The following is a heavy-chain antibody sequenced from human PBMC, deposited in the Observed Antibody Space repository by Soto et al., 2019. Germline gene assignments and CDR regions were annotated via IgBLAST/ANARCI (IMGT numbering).Heavy chain of an antibody. CDR1: GLTFSDYY. V-gene: IGHV3-11*06. J-gene: IGHJ4*02. CDR2: ISVTRSTFT. CDR3: ATSLGTRLYEY. D-gene: IGHD2-2*01. Sequence: QIQLVESGGGLVKPGGSLRLSCAVSGLTFSDYYMSWIRQAPGKGLEWVSLISVTRSTFTNYADSVKGRFTISRDDAKNTLFLQMNSLRAEDTAVYYCATSLGTRLYEYWGQGTLVTVSS.